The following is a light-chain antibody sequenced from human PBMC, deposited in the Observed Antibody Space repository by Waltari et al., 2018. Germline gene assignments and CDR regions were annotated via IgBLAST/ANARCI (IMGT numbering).Light chain of an antibody. CDR2: DAS. Sequence: IVFTQSPATLSLSPGERATLSCRASQGVSRYLAWYQQKPGEARRLPIYDASNRATGIPARFSGSGSETDFTLTISSLEPEDCADYYWQRRSNTPLLTFGGGTKVELK. CDR3: QRRSNTPLLT. J-gene: IGKJ4*01. CDR1: QGVSRY. V-gene: IGKV3-11*01.